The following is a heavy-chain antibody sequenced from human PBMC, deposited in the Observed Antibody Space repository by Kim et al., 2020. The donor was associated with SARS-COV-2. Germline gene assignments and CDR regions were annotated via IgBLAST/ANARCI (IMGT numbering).Heavy chain of an antibody. D-gene: IGHD3-10*01. CDR1: GFTFDDYG. CDR3: AREISMVQGVIIFDAFDI. J-gene: IGHJ3*02. V-gene: IGHV3-20*04. CDR2: INWNGGST. Sequence: GGSLRLSCAASGFTFDDYGMSWVRQAPGKGLEWVSGINWNGGSTGYADSVKGRFTISRDNAKNSLYLQMNSLRAEDTALYYCAREISMVQGVIIFDAFDIWGQGTMVTVSS.